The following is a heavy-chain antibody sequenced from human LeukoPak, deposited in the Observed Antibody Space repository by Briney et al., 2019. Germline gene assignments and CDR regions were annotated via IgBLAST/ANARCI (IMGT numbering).Heavy chain of an antibody. CDR3: ARDRAVAGTGYYYYGMDV. D-gene: IGHD6-19*01. CDR1: GFTFSSSA. Sequence: GGSLRLSCAASGFTFSSSAMSWVRQAPGKGLEWVSVIYSGGSTYYADSVKGRFTISRDNSKNTLYLQMNSLRAEDTAVYYCARDRAVAGTGYYYYGMDVWGQGTTVTVSS. J-gene: IGHJ6*02. CDR2: IYSGGST. V-gene: IGHV3-53*01.